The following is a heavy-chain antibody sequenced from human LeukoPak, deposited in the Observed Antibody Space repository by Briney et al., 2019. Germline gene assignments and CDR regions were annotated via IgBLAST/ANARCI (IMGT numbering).Heavy chain of an antibody. J-gene: IGHJ4*02. V-gene: IGHV1-8*01. CDR1: GYTFTGYD. CDR3: ARGRLNGNVDF. CDR2: MHPNSGDT. Sequence: ASVKVSCKTSGYTFTGYDINWVRQAAGQGFEWMGWMHPNSGDTGYAHNLQGRITVTRDSSTATVFMELSSLRSEDTAMYYCARGRLNGNVDFWGQGTLVTVSS. D-gene: IGHD1-20*01.